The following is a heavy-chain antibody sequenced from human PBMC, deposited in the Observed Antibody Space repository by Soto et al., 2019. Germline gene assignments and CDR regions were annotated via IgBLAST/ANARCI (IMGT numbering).Heavy chain of an antibody. CDR1: GGSISSGGYY. CDR3: ATERGDSSGYYYFDY. CDR2: IYYSGST. Sequence: SETLSLTCTVSGGSISSGGYYWSWIRQHPGEGLEWIGYIYYSGSTYYNPSLKSRVTISVDTSKNQFSLKLSSVTAADTAVYYCATERGDSSGYYYFDYWGQGTLVTVSS. J-gene: IGHJ4*02. D-gene: IGHD3-22*01. V-gene: IGHV4-31*03.